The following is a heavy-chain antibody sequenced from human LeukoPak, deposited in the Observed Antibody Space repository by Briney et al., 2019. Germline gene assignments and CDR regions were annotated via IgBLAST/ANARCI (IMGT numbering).Heavy chain of an antibody. D-gene: IGHD5-18*01. CDR1: GYTFTGYY. J-gene: IGHJ4*02. CDR3: ARVFGFLSFSYGYYRH. CDR2: INPNSGGT. Sequence: PGASVKVSCKASGYTFTGYYMHWVRQAPGQGLEWMGWINPNSGGTNYAQKFQGRVTMTRDTSISTAYMELSRLRSDDTAVYYCARVFGFLSFSYGYYRHWGQGTLVTVSS. V-gene: IGHV1-2*02.